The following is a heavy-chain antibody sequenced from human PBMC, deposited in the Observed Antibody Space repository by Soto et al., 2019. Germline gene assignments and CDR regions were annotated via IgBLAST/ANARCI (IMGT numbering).Heavy chain of an antibody. V-gene: IGHV4-59*01. CDR1: GDSISNYY. CDR2: ISYTGDT. CDR3: AGLHTSMVAGIWFDP. Sequence: SETLSLTCTVSGDSISNYYLSWIRQPPGRGLGWIGYISYTGDTNYNPSLKGRVTISVDTSKNQVSLKLSSVTAADTAVYYCAGLHTSMVAGIWFDPWGQGTLVTVSS. D-gene: IGHD5-18*01. J-gene: IGHJ5*02.